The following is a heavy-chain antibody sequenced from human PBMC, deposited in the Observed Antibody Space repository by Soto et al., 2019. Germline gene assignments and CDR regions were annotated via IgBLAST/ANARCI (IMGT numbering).Heavy chain of an antibody. Sequence: QVQLQESGPGLVKPSQTLSLTCTVSGGSISSGDYYWSWIRQPPGKGLEWIGYIYYSGSTYYNPSLKSRVTISEDTSKNQFSLKLSSVTAADTAVYYCARAGAGSGSYYTYYFDYWGQGTLVTVSS. V-gene: IGHV4-30-4*01. CDR1: GGSISSGDYY. J-gene: IGHJ4*02. CDR3: ARAGAGSGSYYTYYFDY. D-gene: IGHD3-10*01. CDR2: IYYSGST.